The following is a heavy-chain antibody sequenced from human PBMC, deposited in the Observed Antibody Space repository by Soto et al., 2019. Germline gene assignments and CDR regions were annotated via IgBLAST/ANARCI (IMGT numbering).Heavy chain of an antibody. D-gene: IGHD3-22*01. Sequence: GGSLRLSCAASGFTFNSYAMHWLRQAPGKGLEWLAAISYDGSDKNYADSVKGRFTISGDSSKNTLYLQMNSLRPEDTAVYYCARAPYARSGYYNWWGQGTLVIVSS. CDR1: GFTFNSYA. V-gene: IGHV3-30*04. J-gene: IGHJ4*02. CDR3: ARAPYARSGYYNW. CDR2: ISYDGSDK.